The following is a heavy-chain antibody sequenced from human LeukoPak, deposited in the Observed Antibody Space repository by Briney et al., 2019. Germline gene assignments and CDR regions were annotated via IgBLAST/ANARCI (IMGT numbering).Heavy chain of an antibody. CDR3: ARDHRIAVALRGGYFDL. CDR2: ISYDGSNK. CDR1: GFTFSSYA. J-gene: IGHJ2*01. Sequence: PGGSLRLSCAASGFTFSSYAMHWVRQAPGKGLEWVAVISYDGSNKYYADSVKGRFTISRDNSKNTLYLQMNSLRAEDTAVYYCARDHRIAVALRGGYFDLWGRGTLVTVSS. D-gene: IGHD6-19*01. V-gene: IGHV3-30-3*01.